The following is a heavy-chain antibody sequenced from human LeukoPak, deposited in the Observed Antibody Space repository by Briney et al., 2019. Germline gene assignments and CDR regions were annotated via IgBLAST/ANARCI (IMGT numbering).Heavy chain of an antibody. CDR3: ARVSVEMATIR. D-gene: IGHD5-24*01. CDR2: ISSSSSYI. J-gene: IGHJ4*02. V-gene: IGHV3-21*01. Sequence: PGGSLRLSCAASGFTFSSYSVNWVRQAPGKGLEWVSSISSSSSYIYYADSVKGRFTISRDNAKNSLYLQMNSLRAEDTAVYYCARVSVEMATIRWGQGTLVTVSS. CDR1: GFTFSSYS.